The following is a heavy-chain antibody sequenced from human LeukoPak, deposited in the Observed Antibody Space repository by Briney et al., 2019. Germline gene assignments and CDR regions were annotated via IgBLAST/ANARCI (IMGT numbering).Heavy chain of an antibody. Sequence: SVKVSCKASGGTFNSYAISWVRQAPGQGLEWMGRIIPILTIANYAQKFQGRVTMTEDTSTDTAYMELSSLRSEDTAVYYCATYPIGYSSSFSYYFDYWGQGTLVTVSS. J-gene: IGHJ4*02. CDR3: ATYPIGYSSSFSYYFDY. CDR1: GGTFNSYA. V-gene: IGHV1-69*04. D-gene: IGHD6-13*01. CDR2: IIPILTIA.